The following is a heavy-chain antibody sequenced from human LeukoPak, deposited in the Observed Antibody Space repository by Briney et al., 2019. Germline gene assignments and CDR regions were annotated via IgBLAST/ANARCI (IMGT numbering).Heavy chain of an antibody. J-gene: IGHJ3*02. CDR1: GFTFTSHA. V-gene: IGHV3-21*04. CDR2: ISSSSSYI. D-gene: IGHD6-6*01. Sequence: GGSLRLSCAASGFTFTSHAMYWVRQAPGKGLEWVSSISSSSSYIYYADSVKGRFTISRDNAKNSLYLQMNSLRAEDTAVYYCAKDLEYSSSSVAFDIWGQGTMVTVSS. CDR3: AKDLEYSSSSVAFDI.